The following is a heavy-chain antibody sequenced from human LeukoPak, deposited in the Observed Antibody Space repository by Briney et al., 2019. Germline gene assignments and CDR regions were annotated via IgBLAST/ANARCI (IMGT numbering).Heavy chain of an antibody. J-gene: IGHJ4*02. CDR2: INSDGSNI. D-gene: IGHD3-16*01. CDR1: GFTFSSYW. Sequence: GGSLRLSCAASGFTFSSYWMHWVRQAPGKGLVWVSRINSDGSNIDYADSVKGRFIISRDNAKNTLYLQMNSLRAEDTAVYYCARALGVPRDDFDYWGQGTLVTVSS. V-gene: IGHV3-74*01. CDR3: ARALGVPRDDFDY.